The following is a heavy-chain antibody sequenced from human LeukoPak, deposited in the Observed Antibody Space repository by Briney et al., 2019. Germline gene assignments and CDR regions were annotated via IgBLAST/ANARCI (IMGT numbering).Heavy chain of an antibody. CDR3: ARVNFHYDSSGYSQNWFDP. V-gene: IGHV1-46*01. CDR2: INPSGGST. Sequence: GASVKVSCKASGYTFTSYYMHWVRQAPGQGLEWMGIINPSGGSTSYAQKFQGRVTMTRDTSTSTVYMELSSLRSEDTAVYYCARVNFHYDSSGYSQNWFDPWGQGTLVTVSS. CDR1: GYTFTSYY. J-gene: IGHJ5*02. D-gene: IGHD3-22*01.